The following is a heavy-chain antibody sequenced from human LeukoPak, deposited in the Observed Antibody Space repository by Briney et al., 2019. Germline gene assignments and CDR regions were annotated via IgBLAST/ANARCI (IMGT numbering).Heavy chain of an antibody. CDR2: ISGNGGST. CDR3: AKLRISIASTTYYFDY. Sequence: GGSLRLSCAASGFTFSSYAMSWVRQAPGKGVEWVSDISGNGGSTYYADSVKGRFTISRDNSKNTLYLQMNSLRAEDTAVYYCAKLRISIASTTYYFDYWGQGTLVTVSS. CDR1: GFTFSSYA. J-gene: IGHJ4*02. D-gene: IGHD3-10*01. V-gene: IGHV3-23*01.